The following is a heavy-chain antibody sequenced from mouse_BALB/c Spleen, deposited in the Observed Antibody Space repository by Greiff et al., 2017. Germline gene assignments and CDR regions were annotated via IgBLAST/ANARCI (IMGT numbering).Heavy chain of an antibody. V-gene: IGHV5-6-5*01. CDR1: GFTFSSYA. D-gene: IGHD1-1*01. CDR3: ARGREYYGSRYVYYAMDY. Sequence: EVMLVESGGGLVKPGGSLKLSCAASGFTFSSYAMSWVRQTPEKRLEWVASISSGGSTYYPDSVKGRFTISRDNARNILYLQMSSLRSEDTAMYYCARGREYYGSRYVYYAMDYWGQGTSVTVSS. J-gene: IGHJ4*01. CDR2: ISSGGST.